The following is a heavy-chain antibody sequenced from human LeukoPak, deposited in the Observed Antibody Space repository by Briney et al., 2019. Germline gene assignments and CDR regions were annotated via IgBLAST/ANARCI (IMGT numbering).Heavy chain of an antibody. J-gene: IGHJ3*02. CDR2: INPSSGGT. D-gene: IGHD3-22*01. CDR3: ARDHDSSGYSSWDAFDI. CDR1: GYTFTSYY. V-gene: IGHV1-2*02. Sequence: ASVKVSCKASGYTFTSYYMHWVRQAPGQGLEWMGWINPSSGGTNYAQKFQGRVTMTRDTSISTAYMELSRLRSDDTAVYYCARDHDSSGYSSWDAFDIWGQGTMVTVSS.